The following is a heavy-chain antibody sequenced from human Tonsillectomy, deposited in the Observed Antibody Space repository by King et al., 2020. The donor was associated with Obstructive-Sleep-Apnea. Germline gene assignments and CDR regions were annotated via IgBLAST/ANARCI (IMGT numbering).Heavy chain of an antibody. J-gene: IGHJ4*02. V-gene: IGHV3-11*01. D-gene: IGHD2-15*01. CDR2: ISSSGSTI. CDR3: ARDRTPHCSGGSCYPTDFDY. CDR1: GFTFSDYY. Sequence: VQLVESGGGLVKPGGSLRLSCAASGFTFSDYYMSWIRQAPGKGLEWVSYISSSGSTIYYADSVQGRFTISRDNAKNSLYLQMNSLRAEDTAVYYCARDRTPHCSGGSCYPTDFDYWGQGTLVTVSS.